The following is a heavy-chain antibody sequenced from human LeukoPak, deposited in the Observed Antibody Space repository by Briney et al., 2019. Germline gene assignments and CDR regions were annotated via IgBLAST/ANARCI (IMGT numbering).Heavy chain of an antibody. D-gene: IGHD3-3*01. J-gene: IGHJ4*02. Sequence: GGSLRLSCAASGFTFSSYSMNWVRQAPGKGLEWVSYISSSSSTIYYADSVKGRFTISRDNAKDSLYLQMNSLRAEDTAVCYCARDYDFGMVNNWGQGTLVTVSS. V-gene: IGHV3-48*01. CDR3: ARDYDFGMVNN. CDR1: GFTFSSYS. CDR2: ISSSSSTI.